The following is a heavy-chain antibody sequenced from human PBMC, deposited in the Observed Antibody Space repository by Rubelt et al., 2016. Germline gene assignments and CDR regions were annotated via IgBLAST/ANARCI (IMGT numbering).Heavy chain of an antibody. V-gene: IGHV3-66*04. Sequence: GPGEGLEWVSVIYSGGGTYYADSVKGRFTISRDNSKNTLYLRMNSLRAEDTAVYYCATQLLLNTFDYWGQGTLVTVSS. D-gene: IGHD2-15*01. CDR3: ATQLLLNTFDY. J-gene: IGHJ4*02. CDR2: IYSGGGT.